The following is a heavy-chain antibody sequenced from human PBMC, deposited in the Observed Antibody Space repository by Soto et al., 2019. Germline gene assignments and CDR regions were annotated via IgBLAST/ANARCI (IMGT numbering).Heavy chain of an antibody. CDR3: ARGAWLRYFDWLALFDY. Sequence: QVQLVQSGAEVKKPGSSVKVSCKASGGTFSSYAISWVRQAPGQGLEWMGGIIPIFGTANYAQKFQGRVTITADESTSTAYMELGSLRSEDTAVYYCARGAWLRYFDWLALFDYWGQGTLVTVSS. CDR2: IIPIFGTA. CDR1: GGTFSSYA. V-gene: IGHV1-69*01. J-gene: IGHJ4*02. D-gene: IGHD3-9*01.